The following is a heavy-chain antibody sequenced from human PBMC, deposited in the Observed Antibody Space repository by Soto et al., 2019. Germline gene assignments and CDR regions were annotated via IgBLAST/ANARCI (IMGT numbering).Heavy chain of an antibody. CDR1: GFTFSNAW. V-gene: IGHV3-15*01. J-gene: IGHJ4*02. CDR2: IKSKTDGGTT. CDR3: TTVYDYVWGSYKAY. Sequence: GGSLRLSCAASGFTFSNAWMSWVRQAPGKGLEWVGRIKSKTDGGTTDYAAPVKGRFTISRDDSKNTLYLQMNSLKTEDTAVYYCTTVYDYVWGSYKAYWGQGTLVTVSS. D-gene: IGHD3-16*01.